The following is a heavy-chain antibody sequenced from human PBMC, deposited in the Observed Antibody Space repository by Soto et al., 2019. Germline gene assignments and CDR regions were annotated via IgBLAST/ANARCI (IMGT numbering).Heavy chain of an antibody. V-gene: IGHV4-61*01. CDR2: IYYSGST. CDR3: ARGAGINYYGSGSYLDY. J-gene: IGHJ4*02. D-gene: IGHD3-10*01. Sequence: PSETLSLTCTVSGGSVSSGSYYWSWIRQPSGKGLEWIGYIYYSGSTNYNPSLKSRVTISVDTSKNQFSLKLSSVTAADTAVYYCARGAGINYYGSGSYLDYWGQGTLVTVSS. CDR1: GGSVSSGSYY.